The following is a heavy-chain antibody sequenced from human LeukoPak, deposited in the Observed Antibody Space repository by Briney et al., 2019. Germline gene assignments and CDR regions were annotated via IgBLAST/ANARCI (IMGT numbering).Heavy chain of an antibody. CDR1: GYTFTDFG. CDR3: ARDLGEDTTMIFFDF. CDR2: SSAYNGNT. J-gene: IGHJ4*02. D-gene: IGHD5-18*01. Sequence: ASVKVSCKASGYTFTDFGISWVRQAPGQGLEWMGWSSAYNGNTKYAQNVQGRVTMTADTSTDTAYTELRSLRSDDTAVYYCARDLGEDTTMIFFDFWGQGTLVTVSS. V-gene: IGHV1-18*01.